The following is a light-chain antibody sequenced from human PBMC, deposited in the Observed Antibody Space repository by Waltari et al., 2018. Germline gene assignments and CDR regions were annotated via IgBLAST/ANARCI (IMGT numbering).Light chain of an antibody. CDR1: SSDVGGYNY. Sequence: QSALTQPASVSGSPGQSITISCTGTSSDVGGYNYVSWYQQYPGKAPKLVIYDVSTRPSGASDRFSASKSANTASLIISGLQAEDEADYYCSSYTASRHYVFGTGTKVTVL. V-gene: IGLV2-14*03. J-gene: IGLJ1*01. CDR2: DVS. CDR3: SSYTASRHYV.